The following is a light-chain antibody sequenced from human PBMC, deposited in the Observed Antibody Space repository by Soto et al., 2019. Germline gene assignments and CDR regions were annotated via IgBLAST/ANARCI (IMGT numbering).Light chain of an antibody. J-gene: IGLJ3*02. CDR3: ETCDDSLTGVV. V-gene: IGLV1-44*01. Sequence: QSVLTQPPSASGTPGQRVTISCSGSSSNIGSNIVNWYQQLPGTAPKLLIYSRNQRPSGVPDRFSASKSGTSASLAISGLQSEDEADYYCETCDDSLTGVVFGGGTKVTVL. CDR1: SSNIGSNI. CDR2: SRN.